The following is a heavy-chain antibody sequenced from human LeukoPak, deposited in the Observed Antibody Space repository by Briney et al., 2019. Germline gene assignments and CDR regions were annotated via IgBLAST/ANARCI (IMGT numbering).Heavy chain of an antibody. D-gene: IGHD4-11*01. CDR3: ARGYSNYVGY. CDR2: ISSSSNYI. V-gene: IGHV3-21*01. Sequence: PGGSLRLSCAASGFTFSSYAMSWVRQAPGKGLEWVSSISSSSNYIYHADSVKGRFTISRDNAKNSLYLQMNSLRVEDTAVYYCARGYSNYVGYWGQGTLVTVSS. CDR1: GFTFSSYA. J-gene: IGHJ4*02.